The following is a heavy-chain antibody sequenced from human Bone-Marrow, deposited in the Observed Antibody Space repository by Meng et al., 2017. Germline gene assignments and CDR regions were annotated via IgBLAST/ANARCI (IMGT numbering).Heavy chain of an antibody. Sequence: QLQLQESGPGQVEPSQTLSLTCTVSGGFMSSGNYYWSWIRQPPGKGLEWIGYIHHSGSAYYNPSLKSRVSITVDTSKNQFSLNLNSMTAADTAVYYCARCDHIATPNYFDYWGQGTLVTVSS. D-gene: IGHD2-21*01. J-gene: IGHJ4*02. CDR3: ARCDHIATPNYFDY. V-gene: IGHV4-30-4*01. CDR2: IHHSGSA. CDR1: GGFMSSGNYY.